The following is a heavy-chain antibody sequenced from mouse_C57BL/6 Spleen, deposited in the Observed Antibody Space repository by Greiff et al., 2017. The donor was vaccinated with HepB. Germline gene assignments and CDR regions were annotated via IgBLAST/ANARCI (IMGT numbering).Heavy chain of an antibody. D-gene: IGHD2-3*01. J-gene: IGHJ2*01. CDR3: ARCDGYFYYFDY. V-gene: IGHV1-81*01. Sequence: QVQLQQSGAELARPGASVKLSCKASGYTFTSYGISWVKQRTGQGLEWIGEIYPRSGNTYYNEKFKGTATLTADKSSSTAYMELRSLTSEDSAVYFCARCDGYFYYFDYWGQGTTLTVSS. CDR1: GYTFTSYG. CDR2: IYPRSGNT.